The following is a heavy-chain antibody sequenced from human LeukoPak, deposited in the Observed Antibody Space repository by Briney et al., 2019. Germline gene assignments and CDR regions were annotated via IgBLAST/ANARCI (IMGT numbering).Heavy chain of an antibody. CDR1: GGTFSSYA. CDR3: ARAGERYYGSGSYPVYYYYYVDV. CDR2: IIPIFGTA. Sequence: SSVKVSFKASGGTFSSYAISWVRQAPGQGLEWMGGIIPIFGTAKYAQKFQGRVTITTDESTSTGYMELSSLRSEDTAVYYCARAGERYYGSGSYPVYYYYYVDVWGKGTTVTVSS. D-gene: IGHD3-10*01. V-gene: IGHV1-69*05. J-gene: IGHJ6*03.